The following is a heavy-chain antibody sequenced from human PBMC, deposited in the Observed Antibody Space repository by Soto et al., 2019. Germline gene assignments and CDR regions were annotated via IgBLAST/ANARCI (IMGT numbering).Heavy chain of an antibody. CDR3: ANYPTTVTSDY. Sequence: SETLSLTCTVSGDSISRYYWSWIRQPPGKGLEWIGYIYYSGSTNYNPSLKSRVTISVDTSKNQFSLKLSSVTAADTAVYYCANYPTTVTSDYWGQGTLVTVSS. J-gene: IGHJ4*02. CDR2: IYYSGST. CDR1: GDSISRYY. D-gene: IGHD4-17*01. V-gene: IGHV4-59*01.